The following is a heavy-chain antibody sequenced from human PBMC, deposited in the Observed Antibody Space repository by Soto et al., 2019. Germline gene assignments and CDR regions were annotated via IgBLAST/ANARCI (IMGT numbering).Heavy chain of an antibody. Sequence: PSETLSLTCTVSGGSISNGGYYWSWIRQHPGKGLEWIGCIYYSGSTYYNPSLKSRVTISVDTSKNQFSLKLSSVTAADTAVYYCARSKEYSSGYYGHDWGQGTLVTVSS. CDR2: IYYSGST. V-gene: IGHV4-39*01. CDR1: GGSISNGGYY. J-gene: IGHJ4*02. D-gene: IGHD3-22*01. CDR3: ARSKEYSSGYYGHD.